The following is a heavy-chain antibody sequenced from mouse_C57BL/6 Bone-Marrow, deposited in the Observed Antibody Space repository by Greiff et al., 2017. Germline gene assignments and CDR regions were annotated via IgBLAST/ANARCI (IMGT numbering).Heavy chain of an antibody. CDR1: GYTFTSYW. CDR3: ARGYYYGSSFDY. Sequence: QVQLQQPGAELVKPGASVKLSCKASGYTFTSYWMQWVKQRPGQGLEWIGEIDPSDSYTNYNQKFKGKATLTVDTSSSTAYMQLSSLTSADSAVYYCARGYYYGSSFDYWGQGTTLTVSS. V-gene: IGHV1-50*01. CDR2: IDPSDSYT. D-gene: IGHD1-1*01. J-gene: IGHJ2*01.